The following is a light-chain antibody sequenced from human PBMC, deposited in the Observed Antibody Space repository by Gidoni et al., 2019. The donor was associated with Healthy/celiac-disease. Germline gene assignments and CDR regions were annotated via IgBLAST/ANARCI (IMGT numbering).Light chain of an antibody. CDR3: QQRSSSPLT. V-gene: IGKV3-11*01. CDR2: DAS. Sequence: DIVLTQPPATLSWSLGERATVTCRASQSVSSYLAWYQQKPGHAPRLLIYDASNRATGIPARFSGSGSGTDFTLTISSLEPEDFAAYYCQQRSSSPLTFGQGTRVEIK. CDR1: QSVSSY. J-gene: IGKJ5*01.